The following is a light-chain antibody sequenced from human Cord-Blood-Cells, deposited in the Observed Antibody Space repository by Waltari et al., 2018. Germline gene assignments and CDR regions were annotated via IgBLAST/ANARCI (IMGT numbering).Light chain of an antibody. V-gene: IGLV2-11*01. CDR2: DVS. Sequence: QSALPQPRSVSGSPGQSVTISCTGTSSDVCGDNYVSWYQQHPGKAPTLMIYDVSTRPSGVPDRFSGSKSGNTASLTISGLQAEDEADYYCCSYAGSYTFVVFGGGTKLTVL. CDR3: CSYAGSYTFVV. CDR1: SSDVCGDNY. J-gene: IGLJ2*01.